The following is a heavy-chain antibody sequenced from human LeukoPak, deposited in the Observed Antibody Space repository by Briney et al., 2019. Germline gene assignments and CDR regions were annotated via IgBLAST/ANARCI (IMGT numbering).Heavy chain of an antibody. CDR2: ISAYTGNT. V-gene: IGHV1-18*01. J-gene: IGHJ3*02. D-gene: IGHD1-26*01. CDR1: GYTFTIYG. CDR3: ARDLIVGATLAGGHDALDI. Sequence: ASVTVSFKGSGYTFTIYGISWVRQVPGQGLEWMGWISAYTGNTNYAQNLQGRVTMTTDTSTRTAYMDLRSLRSDDTAVYYCARDLIVGATLAGGHDALDIWGQGTMVTVSS.